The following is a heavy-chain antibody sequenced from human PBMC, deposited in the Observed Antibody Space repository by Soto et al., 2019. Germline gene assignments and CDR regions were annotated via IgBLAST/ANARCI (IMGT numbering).Heavy chain of an antibody. CDR2: IYYSGST. J-gene: IGHJ5*02. Sequence: PSETLSLTCTVSGGSISSYYWSWIRQPPGKGLEWIGYIYYSGSTNYNPSLKSRVTISVDTSKNQFSLKLSSVTAADTAVYYCARASGYCSGGSCYLNWFDPWGQGTLVTVSS. CDR1: GGSISSYY. CDR3: ARASGYCSGGSCYLNWFDP. V-gene: IGHV4-59*08. D-gene: IGHD2-15*01.